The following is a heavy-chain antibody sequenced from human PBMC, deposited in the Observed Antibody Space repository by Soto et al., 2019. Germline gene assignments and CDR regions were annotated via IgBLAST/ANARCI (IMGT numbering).Heavy chain of an antibody. J-gene: IGHJ6*03. V-gene: IGHV1-2*04. CDR3: ARGSLDDYYYYMDV. CDR1: GYTFTGYY. Sequence: ASGKVSCKASGYTFTGYYMHWVRQAPGQGLEWMGWINPNSGGTNYAQKFQGWVTMTRDTSISTAYMELSRLRSDDTAVYYCARGSLDDYYYYMDVWGKGTTVTVSS. CDR2: INPNSGGT.